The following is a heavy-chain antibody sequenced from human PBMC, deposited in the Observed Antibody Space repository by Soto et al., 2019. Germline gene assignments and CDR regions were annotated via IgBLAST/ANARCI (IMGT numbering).Heavy chain of an antibody. CDR1: GFTVSSYS. J-gene: IGHJ6*02. V-gene: IGHV3-48*02. CDR2: ISSSSSTT. Sequence: GGSLRLSCAASGFTVSSYSMNWVRQAPGKGLEWASYISSSSSTTYYADSVKGRFTISRDNAKDSVYLQMNSLRDEDTAVYFCARVESQSGYYYYGMDVWGQGTKVTVSS. CDR3: ARVESQSGYYYYGMDV. D-gene: IGHD6-25*01.